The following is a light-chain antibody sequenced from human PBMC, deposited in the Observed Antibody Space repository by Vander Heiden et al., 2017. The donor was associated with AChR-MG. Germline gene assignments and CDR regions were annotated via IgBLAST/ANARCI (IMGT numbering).Light chain of an antibody. CDR1: SSDGGGYNY. CDR2: DVS. CDR3: CSYAGSYTLEV. Sequence: QSALTQPRSVSGSPGQSVTIPCTGTSSDGGGYNYVSWYQQHPGKAPKLMIYDVSKRPSGVPDRFSGSKSGNTASLTISGLQAEDEADYYCCSYAGSYTLEVFGGGTKLTVL. J-gene: IGLJ2*01. V-gene: IGLV2-11*01.